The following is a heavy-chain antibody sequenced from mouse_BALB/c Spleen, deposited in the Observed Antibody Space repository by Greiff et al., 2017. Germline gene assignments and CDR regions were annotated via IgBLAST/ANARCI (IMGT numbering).Heavy chain of an antibody. V-gene: IGHV1-87*01. CDR3: ARGGDYDGFAY. J-gene: IGHJ3*01. D-gene: IGHD2-4*01. CDR2: IYPGDGDT. CDR1: GYTFTSYW. Sequence: LQESGAELARPGASVKLSCKASGYTFTSYWMQWVKQRPGQGLEWIGAIYPGDGDTRYTQKFKGKATLTADKSSSTAYMQLSSLASEDSAVYYCARGGDYDGFAYWGQGTLVTVSA.